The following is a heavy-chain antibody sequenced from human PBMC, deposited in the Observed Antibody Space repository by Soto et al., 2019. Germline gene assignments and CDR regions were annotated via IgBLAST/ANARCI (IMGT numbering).Heavy chain of an antibody. CDR2: IYYSGST. V-gene: IGHV4-39*01. Sequence: SETLSLTSTVSGGAISSSSYYWGWIRQPPGKGLEWIGSIYYSGSTYYNPSLKSRVTISVDTSKNQFSLKLSSVTAADTAVYYCARHVGYSYGSFYGMDVWGQGTTVT. J-gene: IGHJ6*02. D-gene: IGHD5-18*01. CDR1: GGAISSSSYY. CDR3: ARHVGYSYGSFYGMDV.